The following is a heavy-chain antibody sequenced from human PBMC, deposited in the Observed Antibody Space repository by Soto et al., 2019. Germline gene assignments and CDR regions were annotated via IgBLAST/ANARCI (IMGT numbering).Heavy chain of an antibody. CDR3: ARDTSLHSYYYYGMDV. J-gene: IGHJ6*02. V-gene: IGHV3-33*01. CDR1: GFTFSSYG. Sequence: QVQLVESGGGVVQPGRSLRLSCAASGFTFSSYGMHWVRQAPGKGLEWVAVIWYDGSNKYYADSVKGRFTISRDNSKNTLYLQMNSLRAEDTAVYDCARDTSLHSYYYYGMDVWGQGTTVTVSS. D-gene: IGHD4-4*01. CDR2: IWYDGSNK.